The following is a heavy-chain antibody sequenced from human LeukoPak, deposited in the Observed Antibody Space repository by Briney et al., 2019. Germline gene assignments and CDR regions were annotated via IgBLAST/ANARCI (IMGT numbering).Heavy chain of an antibody. CDR3: ARAEMATRSAFDI. CDR1: GYTFTGYY. CDR2: INPNSGDT. J-gene: IGHJ3*02. Sequence: ASVKVSCKASGYTFTGYYMHWVRQAPGQGLEWMGWINPNSGDTNYAQKFQGRVTMTRDTSISTAYMEPSRLRSDDTAVYYCARAEMATRSAFDIWGQGTMVTVSS. V-gene: IGHV1-2*02. D-gene: IGHD5-24*01.